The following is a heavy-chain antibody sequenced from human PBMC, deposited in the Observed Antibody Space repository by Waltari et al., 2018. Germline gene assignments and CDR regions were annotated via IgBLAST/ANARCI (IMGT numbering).Heavy chain of an antibody. D-gene: IGHD5-18*01. CDR1: VGSISSNTYS. Sequence: QLQLQESGPGLVRPSETRSPPCSDSVGSISSNTYSWDWIRRPPGKGLKWIGSVYNRGSTYFDPSLKSRVTILVDTSRNQLSLKVKSVTAADTAVYYCARHLRGYSYGIFDSWGQGILVTVSS. J-gene: IGHJ4*02. CDR3: ARHLRGYSYGIFDS. V-gene: IGHV4-39*01. CDR2: VYNRGST.